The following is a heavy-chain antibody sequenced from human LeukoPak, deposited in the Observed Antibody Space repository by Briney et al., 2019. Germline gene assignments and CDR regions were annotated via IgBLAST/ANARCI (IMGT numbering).Heavy chain of an antibody. V-gene: IGHV3-66*01. CDR3: AREPTRYFDWSNDAFDI. D-gene: IGHD3-9*01. Sequence: GGSLRLSCAASGFTVSSNYMSWVRQAPGKGLEWVSVIYSGGSTYYADSVKGRFTISRDKSKNTLYLQMNSLRAEDTAVYYCAREPTRYFDWSNDAFDIWGQGTMVTVSS. CDR1: GFTVSSNY. CDR2: IYSGGST. J-gene: IGHJ3*02.